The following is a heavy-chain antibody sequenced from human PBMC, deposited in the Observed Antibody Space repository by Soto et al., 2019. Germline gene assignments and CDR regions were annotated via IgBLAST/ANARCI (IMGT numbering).Heavy chain of an antibody. Sequence: GSLRLSGAASVFTFSSYSMNWVRQAPGKGLEWVSSISSSSSYIYYADSVKGRFTISRDNAKNSLYLQMNSLRAEDTAVYYCARVRLVRFNSYYYGMDVWGQGTTVTVSS. CDR1: VFTFSSYS. V-gene: IGHV3-21*01. CDR3: ARVRLVRFNSYYYGMDV. J-gene: IGHJ6*02. CDR2: ISSSSSYI. D-gene: IGHD2-2*01.